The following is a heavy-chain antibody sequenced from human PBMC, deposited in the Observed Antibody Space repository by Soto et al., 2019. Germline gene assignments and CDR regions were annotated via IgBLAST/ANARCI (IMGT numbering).Heavy chain of an antibody. CDR3: ARASSWPDFWSGYLDY. D-gene: IGHD3-3*01. V-gene: IGHV3-11*01. J-gene: IGHJ4*02. Sequence: GGSLRLSCAASGFTFSDYYMSWIRQAPGKGLEWVSYISSSGSTIYYADSVKGRFTISRDNAKNSLYLQMNSLRAEDTAVYYCARASSWPDFWSGYLDYWGQGTLVTVSS. CDR2: ISSSGSTI. CDR1: GFTFSDYY.